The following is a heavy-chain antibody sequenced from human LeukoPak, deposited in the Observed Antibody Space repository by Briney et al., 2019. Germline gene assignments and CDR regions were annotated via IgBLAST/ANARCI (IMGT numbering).Heavy chain of an antibody. D-gene: IGHD4-11*01. V-gene: IGHV4-4*02. J-gene: IGHJ4*02. Sequence: SGTLSLTCGVSGGSITSTNYWTWVRQPPGKGLEWIGEVNLQGSTNYNPSLMGRVAISVDTSKNQFSLKLSSVTAADTAVYYCARRGTVTTERFDYWGQGTLVTVSS. CDR2: VNLQGST. CDR3: ARRGTVTTERFDY. CDR1: GGSITSTNY.